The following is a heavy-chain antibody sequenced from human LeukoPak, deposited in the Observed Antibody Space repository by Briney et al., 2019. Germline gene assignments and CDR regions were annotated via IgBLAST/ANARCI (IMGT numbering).Heavy chain of an antibody. CDR2: ISSSGTTV. Sequence: PGGSLRLSCAASGFTFSSYEMNWVRQAPGKGLDWVSYISSSGTTVYYADSVEGRFTISRDNAKTSLELHMHRLRADDMAYYYCVRSTEGDSHHWGEGTLVTVFS. CDR3: VRSTEGDSHH. V-gene: IGHV3-48*03. CDR1: GFTFSSYE. J-gene: IGHJ5*02. D-gene: IGHD3-10*01.